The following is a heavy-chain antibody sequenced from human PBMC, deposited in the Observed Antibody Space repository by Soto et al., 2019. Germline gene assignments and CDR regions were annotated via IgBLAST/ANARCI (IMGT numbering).Heavy chain of an antibody. D-gene: IGHD2-2*01. J-gene: IGHJ4*02. V-gene: IGHV3-15*01. CDR3: TTHPKGPEGQYVDN. Sequence: GGSLRLSCAASGVTITNACMNWVRQAPGRGLEWVGRIKSKNDGGTTDFPAPVKGRFTISRDDSKKTMYLQMNNLHTEDTAVYYWTTHPKGPEGQYVDNWGLGTLVTVSS. CDR1: GVTITNAC. CDR2: IKSKNDGGTT.